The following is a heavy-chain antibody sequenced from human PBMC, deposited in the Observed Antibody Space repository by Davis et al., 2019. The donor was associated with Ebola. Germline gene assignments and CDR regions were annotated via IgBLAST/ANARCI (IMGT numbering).Heavy chain of an antibody. Sequence: ASVKVSCKASGYTFTSYDINWVRQATGQGLEWMGWMNPNSDNTGYAQKFQGRFTITRNTSISTAYMELSSLGSEDTAVYYCARGLLAAGYYVDHWGQGTLVTVSS. J-gene: IGHJ4*02. CDR3: ARGLLAAGYYVDH. D-gene: IGHD6-13*01. CDR1: GYTFTSYD. CDR2: MNPNSDNT. V-gene: IGHV1-8*03.